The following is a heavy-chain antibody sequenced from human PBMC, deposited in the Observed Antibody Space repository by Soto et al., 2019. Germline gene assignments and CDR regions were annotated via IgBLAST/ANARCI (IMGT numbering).Heavy chain of an antibody. Sequence: GGSLRLSCAASGFVVTNAWLSGVRQAPGKGLEGVGRIKPKTDRGPTTEYAASVKGRFTLSKDDSTDMVYLQMNSLKIEDTAVYYCTTAGQWYFWTAYYFEHWGQGTPVTVSS. CDR3: TTAGQWYFWTAYYFEH. J-gene: IGHJ4*02. CDR1: GFVVTNAW. CDR2: IKPKTDRGPTT. V-gene: IGHV3-15*01. D-gene: IGHD3-3*01.